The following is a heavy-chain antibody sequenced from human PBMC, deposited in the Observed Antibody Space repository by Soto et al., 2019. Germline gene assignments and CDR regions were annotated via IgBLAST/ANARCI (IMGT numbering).Heavy chain of an antibody. J-gene: IGHJ4*02. CDR1: SVSVSGSYW. Sequence: QVQIQESGPGLVKPSGTLSLACSVSSVSVSGSYWCAWVRQPPGKGLEWIGEIDHSGHTNYNPSLKSRVTMSLDNSKNQFSLNLRSVTAADTAVYYCARSNWNYVRTLDYWGQGTQFIVSS. V-gene: IGHV4-4*02. CDR3: ARSNWNYVRTLDY. CDR2: IDHSGHT. D-gene: IGHD1-7*01.